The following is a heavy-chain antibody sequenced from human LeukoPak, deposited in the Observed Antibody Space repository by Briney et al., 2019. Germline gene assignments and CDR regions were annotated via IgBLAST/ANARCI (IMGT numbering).Heavy chain of an antibody. CDR2: ITSSSSFI. V-gene: IGHV3-21*01. CDR3: AREGAYSHGSLVDY. CDR1: GITVSRNY. Sequence: GGSLKLSCAASGITVSRNYMSWVRQAPGKGLEWVSSITSSSSFIYYADSVKGRFTISRDNAKNSLYLQMNSLRAEDTAVYYCAREGAYSHGSLVDYWGQGTLLTVSS. J-gene: IGHJ4*02. D-gene: IGHD5-18*01.